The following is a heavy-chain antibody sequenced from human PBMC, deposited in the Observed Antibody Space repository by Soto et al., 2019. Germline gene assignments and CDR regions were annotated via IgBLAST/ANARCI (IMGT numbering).Heavy chain of an antibody. D-gene: IGHD1-26*01. CDR3: AGGGAGSGPFTWELPDH. V-gene: IGHV1-45*02. J-gene: IGHJ4*02. CDR1: GNTFTYRY. CDR2: ITPFSGDV. Sequence: QMQLVQSGAEVKKTGSSVTVSCKALGNTFTYRYLHWVRQAPGQALECMGWITPFSGDVHYAQKFQERVTITRDRSINTAYMQMSSPRSEDTAMYFCAGGGAGSGPFTWELPDHWGQGTLVTVSS.